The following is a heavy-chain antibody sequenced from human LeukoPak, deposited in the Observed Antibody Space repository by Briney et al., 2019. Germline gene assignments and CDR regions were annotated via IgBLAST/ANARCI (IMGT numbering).Heavy chain of an antibody. CDR1: GYSFTSYW. D-gene: IGHD3-9*01. V-gene: IGHV5-10-1*01. CDR2: IDPRDSYT. Sequence: GGSLRISCKGSGYSFTSYWISWVRQMPGKGLEGMGRIDPRDSYTNYSPSFQGHVTISADKSISTAYLQWSSLKASDTAMYYCARQRDFDWLLVFDYWGQGTLVTVSS. J-gene: IGHJ4*02. CDR3: ARQRDFDWLLVFDY.